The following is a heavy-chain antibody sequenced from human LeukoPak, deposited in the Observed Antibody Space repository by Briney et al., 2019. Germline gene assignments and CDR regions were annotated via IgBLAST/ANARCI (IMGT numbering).Heavy chain of an antibody. CDR1: GYTFTSYG. CDR3: ARAYVGYYDSSAFFDY. J-gene: IGHJ4*02. D-gene: IGHD3-22*01. V-gene: IGHV1-18*01. CDR2: ISAYNGNT. Sequence: ASVKVSCKASGYTFTSYGISWVRQAPGQGLEWMGWISAYNGNTNYAQKLQGRVTMTRDTSISTAYMELSRLRSDDTAVYYCARAYVGYYDSSAFFDYWGQGTLVTVSS.